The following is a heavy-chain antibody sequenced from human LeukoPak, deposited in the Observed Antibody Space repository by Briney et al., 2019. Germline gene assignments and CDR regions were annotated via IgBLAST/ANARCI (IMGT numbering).Heavy chain of an antibody. J-gene: IGHJ4*02. V-gene: IGHV4-34*01. Sequence: SETLSLTCAVYGGSFSGYYWSWIRQPPGKGLEWIGEINHSGSTNYNPSLKSRVTISVDTSKNQFSLKLSSVTAADTAVYYCARGYYDSSGYYYFDYWGQGTLVTVSS. CDR2: INHSGST. CDR3: ARGYYDSSGYYYFDY. D-gene: IGHD3-22*01. CDR1: GGSFSGYY.